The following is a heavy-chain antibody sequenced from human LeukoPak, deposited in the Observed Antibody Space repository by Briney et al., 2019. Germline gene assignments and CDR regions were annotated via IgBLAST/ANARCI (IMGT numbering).Heavy chain of an antibody. CDR1: GGSISSHY. V-gene: IGHV4-59*11. J-gene: IGHJ6*03. D-gene: IGHD3-16*01. CDR3: ARVGDHDYYYYYYMDV. CDR2: IYYSGST. Sequence: SETLSLTCTVSGGSISSHYWSWIRQPPGKGLEWIGYIYYSGSTNYNPSLKSRVTISVDTSKNQFSLKLSSVTAADTAVYYCARVGDHDYYYYYYMDVWGKGTTVTVSS.